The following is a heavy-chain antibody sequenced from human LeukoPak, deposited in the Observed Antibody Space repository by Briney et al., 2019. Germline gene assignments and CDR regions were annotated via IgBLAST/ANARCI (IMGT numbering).Heavy chain of an antibody. D-gene: IGHD1-1*01. CDR3: ARDAGHQLSRRNYYAMDV. CDR1: GGSISSYY. V-gene: IGHV4-39*07. CDR2: IYYSGST. Sequence: SETLSLTCTVSGGSISSYYWDWIRQPPGKGLEWIGSIYYSGSTYYNPSLKSRVTISVDRSKNQFSLKLSSVTAADTAVYYCARDAGHQLSRRNYYAMDVWGQGTTVTVSS. J-gene: IGHJ6*02.